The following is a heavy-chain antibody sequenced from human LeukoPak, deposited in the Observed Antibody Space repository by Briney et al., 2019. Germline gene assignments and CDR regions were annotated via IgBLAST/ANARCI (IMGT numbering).Heavy chain of an antibody. CDR3: ARDVGARSSYYYYYMDV. Sequence: GGSLRLSCGASGFTFDDYWMSWVRQAPGQGLEWVAVISYDGSNKYYADSVKGRFTISRDNSKNTLYLQMNSLRAEDTAVYYCARDVGARSSYYYYYMDVWGKGTTVTVSS. CDR2: ISYDGSNK. J-gene: IGHJ6*03. CDR1: GFTFDDYW. V-gene: IGHV3-30*03. D-gene: IGHD1-26*01.